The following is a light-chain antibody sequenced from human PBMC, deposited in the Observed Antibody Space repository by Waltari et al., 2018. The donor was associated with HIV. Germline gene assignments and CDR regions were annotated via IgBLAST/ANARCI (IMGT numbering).Light chain of an antibody. J-gene: IGLJ2*01. V-gene: IGLV2-14*03. Sequence: QSALTQPASVSGSPGQSITISCPGTSSDIGGYNYVSWYQQHPGKAPKLMIFDASKRPSGISNRFSGSKSGNTASLTISGLQADDEAHYFCSSFSITSTLVVFGGGTKLTVL. CDR2: DAS. CDR3: SSFSITSTLVV. CDR1: SSDIGGYNY.